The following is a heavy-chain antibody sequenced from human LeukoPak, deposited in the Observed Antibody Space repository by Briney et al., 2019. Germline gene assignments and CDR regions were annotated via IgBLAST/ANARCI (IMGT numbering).Heavy chain of an antibody. CDR3: VRDHAWAFDY. D-gene: IGHD1-26*01. Sequence: GGSLRPSCAASGFSFSNYNLNWVRQAPGKGLEWISYIPIDSSYMYYADSVKGRFTVSRDNAKNSLFLQMSSLSDEDTAVYYCVRDHAWAFDYWGQGTLVTVSS. CDR1: GFSFSNYN. V-gene: IGHV3-48*02. J-gene: IGHJ4*02. CDR2: IPIDSSYM.